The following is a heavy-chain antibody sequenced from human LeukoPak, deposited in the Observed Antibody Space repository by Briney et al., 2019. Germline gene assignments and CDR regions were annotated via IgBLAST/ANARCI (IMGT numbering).Heavy chain of an antibody. Sequence: GGSLRLSCAASGFTFSSYSMNWVRQAPGKGLEWVSYISSSSSTIYYADSVKGRFTISRDNAKNSLYLQMNSLRAEDTAVYYCARGGGVVVPADSPFDYWGQGTLVTVSS. J-gene: IGHJ4*02. D-gene: IGHD2-2*01. CDR1: GFTFSSYS. CDR2: ISSSSSTI. V-gene: IGHV3-48*01. CDR3: ARGGGVVVPADSPFDY.